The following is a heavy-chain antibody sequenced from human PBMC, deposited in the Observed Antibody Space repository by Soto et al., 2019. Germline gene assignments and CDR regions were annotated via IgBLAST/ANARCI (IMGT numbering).Heavy chain of an antibody. D-gene: IGHD6-6*01. J-gene: IGHJ5*02. Sequence: SETLSLTCTVSGGSISSSSYYRGWIRQPPGKGLEWIGSIYYSGSTYYNPSLKSRVTISVDTSKNQFSLKLSSVTAADTAVYYCARQQLVFGWFDPWGQGTLVTVSS. V-gene: IGHV4-39*01. CDR1: GGSISSSSYY. CDR3: ARQQLVFGWFDP. CDR2: IYYSGST.